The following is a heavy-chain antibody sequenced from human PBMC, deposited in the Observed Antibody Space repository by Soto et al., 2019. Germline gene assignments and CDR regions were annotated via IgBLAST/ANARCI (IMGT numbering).Heavy chain of an antibody. V-gene: IGHV3-30-3*01. CDR1: AFIFSHYA. J-gene: IGHJ6*02. CDR2: ISYDGNIK. CDR3: ARAGYCSGGRCYSPYYYYYGMDV. Sequence: GRSLGLSCGASAFIFSHYAMHWVRQAPGKGLECVAVISYDGNIKRYADSVKGRFTISRDNSENTLYLQMNSLSPEDTAVYYCARAGYCSGGRCYSPYYYYYGMDVWGQGTTVTVSS. D-gene: IGHD2-15*01.